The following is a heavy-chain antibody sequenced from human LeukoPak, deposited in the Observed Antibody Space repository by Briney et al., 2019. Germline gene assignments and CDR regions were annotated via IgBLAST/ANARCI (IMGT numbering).Heavy chain of an antibody. CDR3: ASHSYYGSGSPPYGMDV. D-gene: IGHD3-10*01. V-gene: IGHV3-7*01. J-gene: IGHJ6*02. CDR1: GFTFGSYW. Sequence: GGSLRLSCAASGFTFGSYWMSWVRQAPGKGLEWVANIKQDGSEKYYVDSVKGRFTISRDNAKNSLYLQMNSLRAEDTAVYYCASHSYYGSGSPPYGMDVWGQGTTVTVSS. CDR2: IKQDGSEK.